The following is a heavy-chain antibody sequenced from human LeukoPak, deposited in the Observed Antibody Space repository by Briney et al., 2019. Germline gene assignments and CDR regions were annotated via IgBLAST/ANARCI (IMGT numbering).Heavy chain of an antibody. CDR3: AELGITMIGGV. CDR2: ISGGGNT. CDR1: GFTVSNNY. Sequence: GGSLRLSCAVSGFTVSNNYMSWVRQAPGKGLEWVSVISGGGNTYDADSVKGRFTISRDNSKNTLYLQMNSLRAEDTAVYYCAELGITMIGGVWGKGTTVTISS. D-gene: IGHD3-10*02. J-gene: IGHJ6*04. V-gene: IGHV3-53*01.